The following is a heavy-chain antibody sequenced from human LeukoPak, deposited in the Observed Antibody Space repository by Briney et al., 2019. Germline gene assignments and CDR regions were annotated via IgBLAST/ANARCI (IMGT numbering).Heavy chain of an antibody. CDR1: GFTLSGSA. V-gene: IGHV3-73*01. D-gene: IGHD3-22*01. CDR3: TRPSYDSSVSGVVY. CDR2: IRSKANSYAT. J-gene: IGHJ4*02. Sequence: GGSLRLSCATSGFTLSGSAIHWVRQASGKGLEWVGRIRSKANSYATTDVASVRGRFSISRDDSKNTAYLQMNSLKTEDTAVYYCTRPSYDSSVSGVVYWGQGTLVTVSS.